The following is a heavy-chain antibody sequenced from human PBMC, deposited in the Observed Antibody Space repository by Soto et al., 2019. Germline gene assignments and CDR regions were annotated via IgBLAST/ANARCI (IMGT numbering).Heavy chain of an antibody. V-gene: IGHV3-23*01. J-gene: IGHJ2*01. Sequence: EVQLLESGGGLVQPGGSLRLSCAASGFTFSSYAMSWVRQAPGKGLEWVSAISGSGGSTYYADSVKGRFTISRDNSKNTLYLQMNSLRAEDTAVYYCAITNYYDSSGYYSMYLDLWGRGTLVTVSS. CDR3: AITNYYDSSGYYSMYLDL. CDR2: ISGSGGST. CDR1: GFTFSSYA. D-gene: IGHD3-22*01.